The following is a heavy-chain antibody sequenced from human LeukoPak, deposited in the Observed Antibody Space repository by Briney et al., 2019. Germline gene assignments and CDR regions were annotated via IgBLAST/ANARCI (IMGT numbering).Heavy chain of an antibody. CDR1: GGTFSSYA. D-gene: IGHD6-13*01. J-gene: IGHJ5*02. CDR2: INPNSGGT. CDR3: AGDGDESSSWYPNWFDP. V-gene: IGHV1-2*06. Sequence: ASVKVSCKASGGTFSSYAISWVRQAPGQGLEWMGRINPNSGGTNYAQKFQGRVTVTRDTSISTAYMELSRLRSDDTAVYYCAGDGDESSSWYPNWFDPWGQGTLVTVSS.